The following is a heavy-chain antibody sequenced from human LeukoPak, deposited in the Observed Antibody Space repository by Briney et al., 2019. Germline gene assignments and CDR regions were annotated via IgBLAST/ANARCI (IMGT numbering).Heavy chain of an antibody. CDR3: AKDVRVGGGGMDV. D-gene: IGHD1-26*01. Sequence: GGPLRLSCAASGFTFSTYAMTWVRQAPGKGLEWVSLISGGGGNTYYADSVKGRFTISRDNSKNTVSLQMNSLRAEDTAVYYCAKDVRVGGGGMDVWGQGTPVTVSS. J-gene: IGHJ6*02. V-gene: IGHV3-23*01. CDR2: ISGGGGNT. CDR1: GFTFSTYA.